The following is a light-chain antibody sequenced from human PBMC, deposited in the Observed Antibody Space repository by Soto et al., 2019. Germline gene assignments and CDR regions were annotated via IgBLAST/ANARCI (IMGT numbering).Light chain of an antibody. Sequence: DIQMTQSPSSLSASVGDRVTITCRASQGISTYLNWYQQKPGKAPKLLIYAASSLQSGVPSRFSGSGSETDFTLTISSLQPEDFATYSCQQSYSTTWRFGQWTKVEIK. CDR2: AAS. CDR3: QQSYSTTWR. V-gene: IGKV1-39*01. CDR1: QGISTY. J-gene: IGKJ1*01.